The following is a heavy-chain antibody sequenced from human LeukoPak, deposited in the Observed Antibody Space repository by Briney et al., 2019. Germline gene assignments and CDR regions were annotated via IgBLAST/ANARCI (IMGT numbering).Heavy chain of an antibody. CDR2: ISGSSSDT. CDR1: GFTFSDYY. J-gene: IGHJ4*02. Sequence: PGGSLRLSCAASGFTFSDYYMTWIRQAPGRGLEWVSYISGSSSDTNYADSVKGRFTISRDNAKNSLSLQMNSLSADGTALYYCARYSFDGSDYLLDYWGQGTLVAVSS. CDR3: ARYSFDGSDYLLDY. D-gene: IGHD3-22*01. V-gene: IGHV3-11*03.